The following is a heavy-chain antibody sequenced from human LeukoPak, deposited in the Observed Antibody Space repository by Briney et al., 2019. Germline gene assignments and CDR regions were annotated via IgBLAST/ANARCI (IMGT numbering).Heavy chain of an antibody. CDR1: GGSISSYY. D-gene: IGHD3-16*01. CDR2: ISYSGST. CDR3: ARSGTSRGNFDY. Sequence: PSETLSHTCTVSGGSISSYYCTWIRQPPGKGLEWIGYISYSGSTNYNPSLKSRVTISVDTSKNQFSLKLSSVTAADTAVYYCARSGTSRGNFDYWGQGTLVTVSS. J-gene: IGHJ4*02. V-gene: IGHV4-59*01.